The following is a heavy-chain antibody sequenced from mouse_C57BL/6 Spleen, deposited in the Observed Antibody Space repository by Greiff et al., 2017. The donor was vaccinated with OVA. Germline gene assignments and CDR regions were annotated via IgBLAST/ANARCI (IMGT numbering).Heavy chain of an antibody. CDR3: ARSDGNYEDY. CDR1: GYTFTSYW. J-gene: IGHJ2*01. V-gene: IGHV1-59*01. CDR2: IDPSDSYT. D-gene: IGHD2-1*01. Sequence: QVQLQQPGAELVRPGTSVKLSCKASGYTFTSYWMHWVKQRPGQGLEWIGVIDPSDSYTNYNQKFKGKATLTVDTSSSTAYMQLSSLTSEDSAVYYCARSDGNYEDYWGQGTTLTVSS.